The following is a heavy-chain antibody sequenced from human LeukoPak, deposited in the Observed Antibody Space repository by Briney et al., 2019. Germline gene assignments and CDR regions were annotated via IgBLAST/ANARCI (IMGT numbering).Heavy chain of an antibody. V-gene: IGHV3-30*04. D-gene: IGHD3-10*01. CDR3: AKDYYGSGSYTFDY. Sequence: PGGSLRLSCAAFGFTFSSYAMHWVRQAPGKGLEWVAMISYDGTDKYYTESMKGRFTISRDNSKNTLYLQMNSLRAEDTAVYYCAKDYYGSGSYTFDYWGQGTLVTVSS. CDR2: ISYDGTDK. CDR1: GFTFSSYA. J-gene: IGHJ4*02.